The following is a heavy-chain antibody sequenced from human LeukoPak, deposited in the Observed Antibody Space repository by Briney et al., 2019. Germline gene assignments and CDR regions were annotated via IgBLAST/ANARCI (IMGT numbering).Heavy chain of an antibody. J-gene: IGHJ4*02. D-gene: IGHD1-20*01. V-gene: IGHV1-3*01. CDR2: INAGNGNT. CDR3: ARVLNWNDNRGDFDY. Sequence: ASVKVSCKASGYTFTSYAMHWVRQAPGQRLEWMGWINAGNGNTKYSQKFQGRVTITRDTSASTAYMELSSLSSEDTAVYYCARVLNWNDNRGDFDYWGQGTLVTVSS. CDR1: GYTFTSYA.